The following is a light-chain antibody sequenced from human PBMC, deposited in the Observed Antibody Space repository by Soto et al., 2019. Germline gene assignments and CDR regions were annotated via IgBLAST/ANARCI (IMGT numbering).Light chain of an antibody. V-gene: IGLV2-14*01. J-gene: IGLJ3*02. Sequence: QSALIQPASVSGSPGQSITISCTGTSSDVGGYNFVSWYQQHPGKAPRLIIYEVSSRPSGVSYRFSGSKSGNTASLTISGLQAEDEADYYCSSYTLRNTLVLFGGGTKLTVL. CDR1: SSDVGGYNF. CDR2: EVS. CDR3: SSYTLRNTLVL.